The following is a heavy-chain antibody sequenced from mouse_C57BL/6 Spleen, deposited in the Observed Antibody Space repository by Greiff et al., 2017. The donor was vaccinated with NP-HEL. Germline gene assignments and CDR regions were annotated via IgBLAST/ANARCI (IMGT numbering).Heavy chain of an antibody. Sequence: QVQLQQSGAELVRPGTSVKMSCKASGYTFTNYWIGWAKQRPGHGLEWIGDIYPGGGYTNYNEKFKGKATLTADKSSSTAYIQFSSLTSEDSAIYYCARGGTMVKRYFDYWGQGTTLTVSS. CDR1: GYTFTNYW. CDR2: IYPGGGYT. D-gene: IGHD2-1*01. CDR3: ARGGTMVKRYFDY. V-gene: IGHV1-63*01. J-gene: IGHJ2*01.